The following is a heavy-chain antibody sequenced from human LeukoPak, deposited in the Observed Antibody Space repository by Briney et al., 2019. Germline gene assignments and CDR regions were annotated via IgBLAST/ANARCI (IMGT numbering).Heavy chain of an antibody. CDR1: GYSFTSYW. V-gene: IGHV5-51*01. J-gene: IGHJ4*02. D-gene: IGHD4-17*01. Sequence: GESLKISCKGSGYSFTSYWIGWVRQMPGKGLECMGIIYPSDSETRYSPSFQGQVSISADKSIDTTYLQWSSLKASDTAMYYCARLQGPGDHLHFDHWGQGILVIVSS. CDR2: IYPSDSET. CDR3: ARLQGPGDHLHFDH.